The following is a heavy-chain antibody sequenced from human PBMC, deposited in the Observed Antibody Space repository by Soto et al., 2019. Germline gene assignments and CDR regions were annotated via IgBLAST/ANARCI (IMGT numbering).Heavy chain of an antibody. CDR3: ASEYFRRDSCYTDDSFSF. Sequence: QVVLQESGPGLVKPSQTLSLTCTVSGDSISSGDYYWSWFRQPPGKGLEWIGYIYYTGSTYYHPQLESPVIISTDSSMYKFSLKLTSVTAGDTTVNYGASEYFRRDSCYTDDSFSFWSQGTRVTVSS. J-gene: IGHJ3*01. D-gene: IGHD2-2*02. CDR1: GDSISSGDYY. V-gene: IGHV4-30-4*01. CDR2: IYYTGST.